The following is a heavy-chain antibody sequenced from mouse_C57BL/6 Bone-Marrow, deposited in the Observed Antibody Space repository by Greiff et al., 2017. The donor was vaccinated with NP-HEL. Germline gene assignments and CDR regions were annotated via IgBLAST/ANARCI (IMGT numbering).Heavy chain of an antibody. D-gene: IGHD2-3*01. V-gene: IGHV1-61*01. CDR2: IYPSDSET. CDR1: GYTFTSYW. Sequence: QVQLQQPGAELVRPGSSVKLSCKASGYTFTSYWMDWVKQRPGQGLEWIGNIYPSDSETHYNQKFKDKATLTVDKSSSTAYMQLSSLTSEDSAVYYCARETDGYSYAMDYWGQGTSVTVSS. J-gene: IGHJ4*01. CDR3: ARETDGYSYAMDY.